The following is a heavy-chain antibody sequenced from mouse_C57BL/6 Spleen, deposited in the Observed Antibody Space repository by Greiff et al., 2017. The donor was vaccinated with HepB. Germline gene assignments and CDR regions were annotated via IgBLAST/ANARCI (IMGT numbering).Heavy chain of an antibody. Sequence: QVQLQQPGTELVKPGASVKLSCKASGYTFTSYWMHWVKQRPGQGLEWIGNINPSNGGTNYNEKFKIKATLTVDESSSTAYMQLSILTSEDSAVDYCARRGNWDNYFDYWGQGTTPTVSS. J-gene: IGHJ2*01. CDR1: GYTFTSYW. CDR2: INPSNGGT. D-gene: IGHD4-1*01. CDR3: ARRGNWDNYFDY. V-gene: IGHV1-53*01.